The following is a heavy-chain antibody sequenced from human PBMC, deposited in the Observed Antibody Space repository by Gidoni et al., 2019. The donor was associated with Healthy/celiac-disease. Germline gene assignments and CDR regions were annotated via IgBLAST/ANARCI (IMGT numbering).Heavy chain of an antibody. J-gene: IGHJ4*02. CDR2: IYYSGST. D-gene: IGHD6-13*01. Sequence: QVQLQESGPGLVKPSQTLSLTCTVSGGPISSGDSYWIWIRQPPGKGLEWIGYIYYSGSTYYKPSLKSRVTISVDTSKNQFSLKLSSVTAADTAVYYCARGTPHSSSLDYWGQGTLVTVSS. CDR1: GGPISSGDSY. V-gene: IGHV4-30-4*01. CDR3: ARGTPHSSSLDY.